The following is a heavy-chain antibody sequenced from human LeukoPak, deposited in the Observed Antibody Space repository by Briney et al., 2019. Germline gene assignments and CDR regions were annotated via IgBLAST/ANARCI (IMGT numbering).Heavy chain of an antibody. CDR3: AXXAEEGTGIVLMVYAPDY. V-gene: IGHV3-23*01. D-gene: IGHD2-8*01. CDR2: ISRSGGST. J-gene: IGHJ4*02. Sequence: PGGSLRLSCAASGFTFSSYAMSWVRQAPGKGLEWVSAISRSGGSTYYADSVKGRFTISRDNSKNTLYLQMNSLRAEDTAVYYCAXXAEEGTGIVLMVYAPDYWGQGTLVTVSS. CDR1: GFTFSSYA.